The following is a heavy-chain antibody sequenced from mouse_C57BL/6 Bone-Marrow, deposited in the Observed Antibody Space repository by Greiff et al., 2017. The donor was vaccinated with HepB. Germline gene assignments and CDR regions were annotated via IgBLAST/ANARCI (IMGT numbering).Heavy chain of an antibody. V-gene: IGHV2-2*01. CDR1: GFSLTSYG. D-gene: IGHD1-1*01. Sequence: VMLVESGPGLVQPSQSLSITCTVSGFSLTSYGVHWVRQSPGKGLEWLGVIWSGGSTDYNAAFISRLSISKDNSKSQVFFKMNSLQADDTAIYYCARNYYGSSMDYFDYWGQGTTLTVSS. J-gene: IGHJ2*01. CDR2: IWSGGST. CDR3: ARNYYGSSMDYFDY.